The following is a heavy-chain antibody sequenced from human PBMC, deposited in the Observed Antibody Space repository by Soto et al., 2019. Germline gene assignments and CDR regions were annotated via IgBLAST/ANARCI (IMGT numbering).Heavy chain of an antibody. CDR2: IKQDGSEI. CDR1: GFTFSSYA. CDR3: ARDRLIVGVTASFDY. J-gene: IGHJ4*02. Sequence: GSLRLSCAASGFTFSSYAMSWVRQAPGKGLEWVANIKQDGSEIYYVDSVKGRFTISRDNAKNSLYLQMDSLRAEDTAVYYCARDRLIVGVTASFDYWGQGTLVTVSS. D-gene: IGHD1-26*01. V-gene: IGHV3-7*01.